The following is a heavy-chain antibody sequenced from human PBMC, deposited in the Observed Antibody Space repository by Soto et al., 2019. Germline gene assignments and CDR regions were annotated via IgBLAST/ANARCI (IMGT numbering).Heavy chain of an antibody. J-gene: IGHJ4*02. CDR2: IIPVFDTT. V-gene: IGHV1-69*01. CDR3: ATPQYFDSSGPDYYFDY. CDR1: GGTFSNFA. Sequence: QVQLVRSGAEVKKPGSSVKVSCKSSGGTFSNFAINWVRQAPGQGLEWMGGIIPVFDTTNYAPNFQGRVTITADESTSTAYMELSSLRSEDTAVYYCATPQYFDSSGPDYYFDYWGQGTLVTVSS. D-gene: IGHD3-22*01.